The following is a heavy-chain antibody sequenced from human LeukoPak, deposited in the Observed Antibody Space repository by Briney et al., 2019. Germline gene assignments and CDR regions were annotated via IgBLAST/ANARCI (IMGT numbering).Heavy chain of an antibody. J-gene: IGHJ5*02. V-gene: IGHV3-7*03. D-gene: IGHD6-13*01. CDR2: IKQDGSEK. CDR3: ARERQYSSSWPTYNWFDP. CDR1: GFTFSSYW. Sequence: GGSLRLSCAASGFTFSSYWMSWVRQAPGKGLEWVANIKQDGSEKYYVDSVKGRFTISRDNSKNTLYLQMNSLRSEDTAVYYCARERQYSSSWPTYNWFDPWGQGTLVTVSS.